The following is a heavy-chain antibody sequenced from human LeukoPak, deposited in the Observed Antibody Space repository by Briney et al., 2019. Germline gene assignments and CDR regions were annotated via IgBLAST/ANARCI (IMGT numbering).Heavy chain of an antibody. D-gene: IGHD4-23*01. Sequence: PGGSLRLSCEASGFTFSYYAMSWVRQAPGKGLAWVSVISSSADSTYYADSVKGRFTISRDNSKNTLYLQMNSLRAEDTAVYYCAKPLEKYTYGGNCDYWGQRTLVTVSS. CDR2: ISSSADST. V-gene: IGHV3-23*01. J-gene: IGHJ4*02. CDR3: AKPLEKYTYGGNCDY. CDR1: GFTFSYYA.